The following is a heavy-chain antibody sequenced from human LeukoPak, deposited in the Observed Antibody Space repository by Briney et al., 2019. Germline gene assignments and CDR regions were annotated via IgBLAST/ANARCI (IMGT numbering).Heavy chain of an antibody. D-gene: IGHD3-10*01. CDR2: IKEDGNEK. CDR1: GFTVSSYW. V-gene: IGHV3-7*01. J-gene: IGHJ4*02. CDR3: GRGVRFYVD. Sequence: GGSLRLSCAVSGFTVSSYWMTWVRQAPGKGLEWVASIKEDGNEKNYMDSVKGRFTISTDNAKNSLYLEMNNLRVEDTAVYCVGRGVRFYVDWGLGTLVIVSS.